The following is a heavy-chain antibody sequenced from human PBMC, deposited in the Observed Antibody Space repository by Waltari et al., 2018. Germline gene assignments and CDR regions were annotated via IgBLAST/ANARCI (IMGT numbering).Heavy chain of an antibody. D-gene: IGHD3-10*01. V-gene: IGHV3-21*01. CDR3: ARDDESLLWFGELSAWDY. J-gene: IGHJ4*02. CDR2: IRRSMSYI. Sequence: EVQLVESGGGLVKPGGSLRLSCAASGFTFSSYSMNWVRQAPGQGLEWVSSIRRSMSYIYYADSVKGRFTISRDKAKNSLYLQMNSRRAEDTAVYYCARDDESLLWFGELSAWDYWGQGTLVTVSS. CDR1: GFTFSSYS.